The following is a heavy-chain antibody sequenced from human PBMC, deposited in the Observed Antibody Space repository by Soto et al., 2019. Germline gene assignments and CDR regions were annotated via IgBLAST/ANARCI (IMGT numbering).Heavy chain of an antibody. V-gene: IGHV1-18*01. D-gene: IGHD3-22*01. J-gene: IGHJ4*02. CDR1: GYSFATSG. CDR3: ARAGQYYDSSGYTD. Sequence: GASVKVSCKASGYSFATSGISWVRQAPGQGLEWVGWISAYNGNRNYDQKLQDRVTMTTDTSTRTAYLELRSLRSDDTAVYYCARAGQYYDSSGYTDWGQGTQVTVSS. CDR2: ISAYNGNR.